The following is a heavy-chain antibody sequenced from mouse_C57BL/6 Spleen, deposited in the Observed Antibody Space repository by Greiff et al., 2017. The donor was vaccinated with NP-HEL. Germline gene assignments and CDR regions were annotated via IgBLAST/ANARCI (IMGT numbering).Heavy chain of an antibody. J-gene: IGHJ3*01. V-gene: IGHV1-15*01. CDR3: TRRRVLRSAWFAY. D-gene: IGHD1-1*01. CDR1: GYTFTDYE. Sequence: VQLQQSGAELVRPGASVTLSCKASGYTFTDYEMHWVKQTPVNVLEWIGDIDPETGGTAYNQKFKGKAILTADKSSSTAYMELRSRTSEDSAVYYCTRRRVLRSAWFAYWGQGTLVTVSA. CDR2: IDPETGGT.